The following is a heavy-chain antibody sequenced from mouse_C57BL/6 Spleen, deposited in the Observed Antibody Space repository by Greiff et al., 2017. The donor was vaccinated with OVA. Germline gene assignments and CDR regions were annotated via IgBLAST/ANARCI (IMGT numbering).Heavy chain of an antibody. J-gene: IGHJ3*01. D-gene: IGHD2-3*01. Sequence: DVQLQESGAELVKPGASVKLSCTASGFNIKDYYMHWVKQRTEQGLEWIGRIDPEDGATKYAPKFQGKATITADTSANTAYLQLSSLTSEDTAVYYCARRGDGYYGFAYWGQGTLVTVSA. CDR2: IDPEDGAT. CDR1: GFNIKDYY. CDR3: ARRGDGYYGFAY. V-gene: IGHV14-2*01.